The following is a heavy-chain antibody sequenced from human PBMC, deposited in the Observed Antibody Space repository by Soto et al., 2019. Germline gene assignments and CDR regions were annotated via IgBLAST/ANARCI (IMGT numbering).Heavy chain of an antibody. J-gene: IGHJ4*02. CDR1: GFTFSDYY. CDR2: ISSSGSTI. Sequence: GGSLRLSCAASGFTFSDYYMSWIRQAPGKGLEWVSYISSSGSTIYYADSVKGRFTISRDNAKNSLYLQMNSLRAEDTDVYYCASGRRRYSSSWYYFDYWGQGTLVTVSS. V-gene: IGHV3-11*01. D-gene: IGHD6-13*01. CDR3: ASGRRRYSSSWYYFDY.